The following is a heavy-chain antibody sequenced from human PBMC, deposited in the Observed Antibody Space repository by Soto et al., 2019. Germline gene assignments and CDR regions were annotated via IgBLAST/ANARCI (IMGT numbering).Heavy chain of an antibody. D-gene: IGHD2-21*01. CDR3: ARVVVGPTNYFDP. V-gene: IGHV4-34*01. J-gene: IGHJ5*02. CDR2: INHSGNT. CDR1: GGSFNAYY. Sequence: SETLSLTCGVNGGSFNAYYWSWIRQPPGKGLEWIGEINHSGNTNYNSALKSRVTISVDTSRNQFSLNLTAVTAADTAVYYCARVVVGPTNYFDPWGQGSLVTVSS.